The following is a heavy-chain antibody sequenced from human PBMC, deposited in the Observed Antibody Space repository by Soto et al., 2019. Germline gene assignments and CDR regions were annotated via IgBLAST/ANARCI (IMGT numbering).Heavy chain of an antibody. J-gene: IGHJ5*02. D-gene: IGHD3-22*01. Sequence: ASVKVSCKASGYTFTSYAMHWVRQAPGQRLEWMGWINAGNGNTKYSQKFQGGVTITRDTSASTAYMELSSLRSEDTAVYYCARTKGHYYDSSGYPNWFDPWGQGTLVTVSS. CDR1: GYTFTSYA. CDR2: INAGNGNT. CDR3: ARTKGHYYDSSGYPNWFDP. V-gene: IGHV1-3*01.